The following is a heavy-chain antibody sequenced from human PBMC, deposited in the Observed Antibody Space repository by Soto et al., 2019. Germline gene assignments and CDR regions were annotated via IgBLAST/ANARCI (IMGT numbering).Heavy chain of an antibody. CDR3: ARDVTMIVVGQNWFDP. Sequence: QVQLVQSGAEVKQPGSSVKVSCKASGGTFSSYAISWVRQAPGQGLEWMGGIIPIFGTANYAQKFQGRVTITADKSTSTAYMELSSLRSEDTAVYYCARDVTMIVVGQNWFDPWGQGTLVTVSS. V-gene: IGHV1-69*06. CDR2: IIPIFGTA. CDR1: GGTFSSYA. J-gene: IGHJ5*02. D-gene: IGHD3-22*01.